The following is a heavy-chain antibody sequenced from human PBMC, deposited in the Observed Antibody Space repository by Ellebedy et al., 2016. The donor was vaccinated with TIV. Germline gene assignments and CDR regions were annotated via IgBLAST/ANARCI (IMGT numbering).Heavy chain of an antibody. J-gene: IGHJ2*01. CDR1: GFTFRNFW. CDR2: INTDGSNE. CDR3: AKFPSGDKDRYFDL. D-gene: IGHD2-21*01. V-gene: IGHV3-7*01. Sequence: GESLKISCAASGFTFRNFWMSWVRQAPGKGLEWVANINTDGSNEYYVDSVKGRFTISRDNAKSSVYLQLNSLRPEDTAVFYCAKFPSGDKDRYFDLWGRGTLVTVSS.